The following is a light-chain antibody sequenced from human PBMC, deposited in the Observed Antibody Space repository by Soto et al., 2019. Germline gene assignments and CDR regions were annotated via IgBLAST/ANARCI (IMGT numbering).Light chain of an antibody. V-gene: IGLV1-40*01. Sequence: QSVLTHPPSVSGPPGQRGTIACTGTRSNFGAAYDVHWYQQVPGTAPKLLIYGNTNRPSGVPDRFSGSKSGTSASLVITGLQAEDEADYYCQSYDSSLNGYVFGTGTKVTVL. CDR2: GNT. J-gene: IGLJ1*01. CDR3: QSYDSSLNGYV. CDR1: RSNFGAAYD.